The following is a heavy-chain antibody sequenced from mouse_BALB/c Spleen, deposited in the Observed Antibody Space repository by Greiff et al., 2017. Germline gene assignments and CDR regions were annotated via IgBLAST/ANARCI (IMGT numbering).Heavy chain of an antibody. CDR2: IWAGGST. V-gene: IGHV2-9*02. Sequence: VNVVESGPGLVAPSQSLSITCTVSGFSLTSYGVHWVRQPPGKGLEWLGVIWAGGSTNYNSALMSRLSISKDNSKSQVFLKMNSLQTDDTAMYYCARAYGLYAMDYWGQGTSVTVSS. J-gene: IGHJ4*01. CDR1: GFSLTSYG. D-gene: IGHD1-1*02. CDR3: ARAYGLYAMDY.